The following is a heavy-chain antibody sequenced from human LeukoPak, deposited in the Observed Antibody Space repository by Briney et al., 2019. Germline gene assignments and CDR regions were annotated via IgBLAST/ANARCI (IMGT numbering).Heavy chain of an antibody. CDR2: ISGSGIST. CDR3: AKVAMSGSSFDY. Sequence: SGGSLRLSCAASRFTFSSYAMSWVRQAPGKGLEWVSAISGSGISTYYADSVKGRFTISRDNSKNMLYLQMNSLRVEDTAVYYCAKVAMSGSSFDYWGQGTLVTVSS. V-gene: IGHV3-23*01. J-gene: IGHJ4*02. CDR1: RFTFSSYA. D-gene: IGHD3-10*01.